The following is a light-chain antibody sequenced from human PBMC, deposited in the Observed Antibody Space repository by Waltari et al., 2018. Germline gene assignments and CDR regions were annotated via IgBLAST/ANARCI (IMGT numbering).Light chain of an antibody. Sequence: QSVLTQPHPASGTPGQRVTISRSGSSSNIGGDYVYWYQQLPGTAPKLLIYRDNQRPSGVPDRFSGSNSGTSASLAISGLRSEDEADYYCAAWDDSLSGWVFGGGTKLTVL. CDR2: RDN. J-gene: IGLJ3*02. V-gene: IGLV1-47*01. CDR3: AAWDDSLSGWV. CDR1: SSNIGGDY.